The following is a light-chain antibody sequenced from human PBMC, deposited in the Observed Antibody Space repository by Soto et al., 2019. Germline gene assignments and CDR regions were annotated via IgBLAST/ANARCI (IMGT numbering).Light chain of an antibody. CDR2: DVS. CDR3: QQRSDWPLT. CDR1: QSISSY. V-gene: IGKV3-11*01. J-gene: IGKJ4*01. Sequence: EIVMTQSPATPSLSPGERATLSCRASQSISSYLGWYQQKPGQAPRLLIYDVSNSATGIPARFSGSGSGKDFPITISSLEHDDFAFYYCQQRSDWPLTFGGGTKVEI.